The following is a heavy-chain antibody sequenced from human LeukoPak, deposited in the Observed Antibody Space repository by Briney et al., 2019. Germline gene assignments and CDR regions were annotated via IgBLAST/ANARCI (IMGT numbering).Heavy chain of an antibody. CDR1: GFTFTSSA. CDR2: IVVGSGNT. CDR3: AAGLSSSFYFDY. D-gene: IGHD6-6*01. J-gene: IGHJ4*02. Sequence: ASVKVSCKASGFTFTSSAVQWVRQARGQRLEWIGWIVVGSGNTNYAQKFRERVTTTRDMSTSTAYMELSSLRSEDTAVYYCAAGLSSSFYFDYWGQGTLVTVSS. V-gene: IGHV1-58*01.